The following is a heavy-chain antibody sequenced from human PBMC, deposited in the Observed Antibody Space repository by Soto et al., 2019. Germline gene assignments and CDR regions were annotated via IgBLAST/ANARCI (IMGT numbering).Heavy chain of an antibody. CDR2: IGTAGDT. D-gene: IGHD2-15*01. V-gene: IGHV3-13*01. Sequence: EVQLVESGGGLVQPGGSLRLSCAASGFTFSNYDMHCVRQVTGKGLEWVSTIGTAGDTYYPGSVKGRFTISRENAKNSLYLQMNSLRAEDTAVYYSARGRLISLYYFDYWGQGTLVTVSS. J-gene: IGHJ4*02. CDR3: ARGRLISLYYFDY. CDR1: GFTFSNYD.